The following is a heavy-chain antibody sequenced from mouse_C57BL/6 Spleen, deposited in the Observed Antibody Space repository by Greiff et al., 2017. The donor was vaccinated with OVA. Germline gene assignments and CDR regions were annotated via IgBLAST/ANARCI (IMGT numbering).Heavy chain of an antibody. J-gene: IGHJ3*01. CDR3: ARDHGSSYGFAY. D-gene: IGHD1-1*01. V-gene: IGHV1-76*01. CDR1: GYTFTDYY. CDR2: IYPGSGNT. Sequence: QVQLQQSGAELVRPGASVKLSCTASGYTFTDYYINWVKQRPGQGLEWIARIYPGSGNTYYNEKFKGKATLTAEKSSSTAYMQLSSLTSEDSAVYFCARDHGSSYGFAYWGQGTLVTVSA.